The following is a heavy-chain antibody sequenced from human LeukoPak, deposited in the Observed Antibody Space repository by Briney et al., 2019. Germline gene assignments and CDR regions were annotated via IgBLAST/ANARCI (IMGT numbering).Heavy chain of an antibody. CDR3: ARVLAIFGVSVGNYMDV. D-gene: IGHD3-3*01. J-gene: IGHJ6*03. CDR1: GFTFDDYG. V-gene: IGHV3-20*04. Sequence: GGSLRLSCAASGFTFDDYGMSWVRQAPGKGLEWVSGINWNGGSTVYADSVKGRFTISRDNAKNSLYLQMNSLRAEDTALYYCARVLAIFGVSVGNYMDVWGKGTTVTVSS. CDR2: INWNGGST.